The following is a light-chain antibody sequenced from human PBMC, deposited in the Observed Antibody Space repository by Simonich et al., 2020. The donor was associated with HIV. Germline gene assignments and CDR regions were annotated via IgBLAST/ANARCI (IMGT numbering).Light chain of an antibody. J-gene: IGKJ1*01. Sequence: DIVMTQSPDSLAVSVGERATINCKSSQSVLNSSNNKRLVAWYQQKPGQSPKLLIYWASIREAGVPDRFSGSGSGTAFTHTISSLQAEDVAVYYCQQYYSTPTFGQGTKVEIK. V-gene: IGKV4-1*01. CDR2: WAS. CDR1: QSVLNSSNNKRL. CDR3: QQYYSTPT.